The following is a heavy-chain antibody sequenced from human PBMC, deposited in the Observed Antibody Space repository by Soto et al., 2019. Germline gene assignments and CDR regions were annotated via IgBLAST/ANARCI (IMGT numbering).Heavy chain of an antibody. D-gene: IGHD2-2*01. V-gene: IGHV4-4*02. Sequence: PSETLSLTCAVSGGSVSSTNWWSWVRQSPGKGLEWIGYIYYSGSTNYNPSLKSRVTISVDTSKNQFSLKLSSVTAADTAVYYCARALWGPAGHINWFDPWGQGTLVTVSS. CDR2: IYYSGST. CDR3: ARALWGPAGHINWFDP. CDR1: GGSVSSTNW. J-gene: IGHJ5*02.